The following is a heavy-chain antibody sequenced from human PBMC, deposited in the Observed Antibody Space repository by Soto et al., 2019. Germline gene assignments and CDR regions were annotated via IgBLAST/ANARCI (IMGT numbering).Heavy chain of an antibody. Sequence: GGSLRLSCADSGFTFSSYAMHWVRQAPGKGLEWVAIISYDVTIKYYADSVKGRFTISRDNSKNTLYLQMNSLRAEDTAVYYCARDLSGYGYDYWGQGTLVTVSS. CDR1: GFTFSSYA. CDR2: ISYDVTIK. V-gene: IGHV3-30*04. D-gene: IGHD5-18*01. CDR3: ARDLSGYGYDY. J-gene: IGHJ4*02.